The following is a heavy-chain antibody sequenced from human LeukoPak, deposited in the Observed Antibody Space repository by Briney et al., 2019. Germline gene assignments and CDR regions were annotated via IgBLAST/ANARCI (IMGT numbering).Heavy chain of an antibody. V-gene: IGHV3-21*01. CDR3: ARDLSAIAVAGTGFDY. CDR1: GFTFSSYS. Sequence: PGGSLRLSCAASGFTFSSYSMNWVRQAPGKGLEWVSSISSSSSYIYYADSVKGRFTISRDNAKNSLYLQMYSLRAEDTAVYYCARDLSAIAVAGTGFDYWGQGTLVTVSS. J-gene: IGHJ4*02. D-gene: IGHD6-19*01. CDR2: ISSSSSYI.